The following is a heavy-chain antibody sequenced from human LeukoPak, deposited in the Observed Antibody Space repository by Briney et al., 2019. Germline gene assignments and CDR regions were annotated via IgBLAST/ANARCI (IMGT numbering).Heavy chain of an antibody. CDR2: IINEGSDT. J-gene: IGHJ4*02. V-gene: IGHV3-74*01. Sequence: GGSLRLSCVVSGLTFSNQWMHWVRQAPGKGLVWVSHIINEGSDTRYADSVKGRFTISRDNAKNSLYLQMNSLRAEDTAVYYCARGPLYSGSYYDYWGQGTLVTVSS. CDR1: GLTFSNQW. CDR3: ARGPLYSGSYYDY. D-gene: IGHD1-26*01.